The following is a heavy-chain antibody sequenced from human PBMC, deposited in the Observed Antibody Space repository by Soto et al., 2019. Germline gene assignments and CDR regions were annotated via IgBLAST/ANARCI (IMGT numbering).Heavy chain of an antibody. V-gene: IGHV4-34*01. CDR1: GGSFSGYY. D-gene: IGHD3-16*01. Sequence: SETLSLTCAVYGGSFSGYYWSWIRQPPGKGLEWIGEINHSGSTNYNPSLKSRVTISVDTSKNQFSLKLSSVTAADTAVYYCARWGGVPPYYYYYYGMDVWGQGTTVTVSS. J-gene: IGHJ6*02. CDR3: ARWGGVPPYYYYYYGMDV. CDR2: INHSGST.